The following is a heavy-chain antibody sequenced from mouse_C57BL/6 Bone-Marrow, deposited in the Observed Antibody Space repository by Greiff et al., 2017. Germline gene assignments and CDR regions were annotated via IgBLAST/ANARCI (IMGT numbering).Heavy chain of an antibody. CDR2: IDPENGDT. D-gene: IGHD5-1*01. CDR3: TTGDEYTGGFAY. Sequence: VQLQQSGAELVRPGASVKLSCTASGFNIKDDYMHWVKQRPEQGLEWIGWIDPENGDTEYASKFQGKATITADTSSNTAYLQLSSLTSEDTAVYYCTTGDEYTGGFAYWGQGTLVTVSA. J-gene: IGHJ3*01. CDR1: GFNIKDDY. V-gene: IGHV14-4*01.